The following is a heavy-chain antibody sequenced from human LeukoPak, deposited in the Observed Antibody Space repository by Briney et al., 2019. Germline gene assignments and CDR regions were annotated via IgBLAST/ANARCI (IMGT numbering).Heavy chain of an antibody. J-gene: IGHJ6*02. CDR3: ASRDKGYYYGRYV. CDR1: GFTVSTNY. Sequence: GGSLRLSCAASGFTVSTNYMSWVRHTPGKGLEWVSLIYSGGSTYYADSVKGRFTISRDNSKNTLYLQMNSLRAEDTAVYYCASRDKGYYYGRYVWGQGTTVTVSS. V-gene: IGHV3-66*01. D-gene: IGHD5-24*01. CDR2: IYSGGST.